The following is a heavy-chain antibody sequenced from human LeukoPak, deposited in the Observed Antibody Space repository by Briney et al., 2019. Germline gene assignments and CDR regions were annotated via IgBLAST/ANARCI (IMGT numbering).Heavy chain of an antibody. CDR3: AKLVVVTATYWYFDL. J-gene: IGHJ2*01. CDR2: IKQDGSEK. V-gene: IGHV3-7*03. CDR1: GCTFSSYW. D-gene: IGHD2-21*02. Sequence: GGSLRLSCAASGCTFSSYWMSWVRQAPGRGLQWVANIKQDGSEKYYPDSVEGRFTIFRDNAKNTLYLQMNSLRAEDTAVYYCAKLVVVTATYWYFDLWGRGTLVGVSS.